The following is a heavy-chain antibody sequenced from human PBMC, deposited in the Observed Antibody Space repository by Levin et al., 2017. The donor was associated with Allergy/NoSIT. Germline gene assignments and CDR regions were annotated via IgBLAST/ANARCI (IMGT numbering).Heavy chain of an antibody. J-gene: IGHJ4*02. V-gene: IGHV1-18*01. CDR3: ARLGIQLWSKKGYYFDY. D-gene: IGHD5-18*01. CDR2: ISAYNGNT. CDR1: GYTFTSYG. Sequence: ASVNVSCKASGYTFTSYGISWVRQAPGQGLEWMGWISAYNGNTNYAQKLQGRVTMTTDTSTSTAYMELRSLRSDDTAVYYCARLGIQLWSKKGYYFDYWGQGTLVTVSS.